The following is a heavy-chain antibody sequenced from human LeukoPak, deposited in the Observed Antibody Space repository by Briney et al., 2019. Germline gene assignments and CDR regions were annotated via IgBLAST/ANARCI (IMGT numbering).Heavy chain of an antibody. V-gene: IGHV3-74*01. Sequence: SGGSLRLSCAASGFTFSSYWMHWVRQVPGKGLVWVARINPGGSSITYADSVKGRFTISRDNAKNTLYLQMDSLRAEDTGVYYCARSNQADDYWGQVTLVTVSS. CDR3: ARSNQADDY. J-gene: IGHJ4*02. CDR1: GFTFSSYW. CDR2: INPGGSSI. D-gene: IGHD1-14*01.